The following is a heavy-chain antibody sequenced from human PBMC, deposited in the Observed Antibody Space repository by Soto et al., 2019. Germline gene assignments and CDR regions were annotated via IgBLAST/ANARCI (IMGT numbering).Heavy chain of an antibody. CDR2: ISAYNGNT. D-gene: IGHD2-21*02. V-gene: IGHV1-18*01. CDR1: GYTFTSYG. CDR3: ARVPTVVTPLGASDI. J-gene: IGHJ3*02. Sequence: ASVKVSCKASGYTFTSYGISWVRQAPGQGLEWMGWISAYNGNTNYAQKLQGRVTMTTDTSTSTAYMELRSLRSDDTAVYYCARVPTVVTPLGASDIWGQATMVTVSS.